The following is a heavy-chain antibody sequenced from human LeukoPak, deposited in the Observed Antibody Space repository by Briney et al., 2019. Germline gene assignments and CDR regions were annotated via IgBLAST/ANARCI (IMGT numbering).Heavy chain of an antibody. D-gene: IGHD2-2*01. CDR3: AKDARSGGYCSSTSCRDYYYYMDV. CDR2: ISWNSGSI. CDR1: GFTFDDYA. Sequence: GGSLRLSCAASGFTFDDYAMHWVRQAPGKGLEWVSGISWNSGSIGYADSVKGRFTISRDNAKNSLYLQMNSLRAEDTALYYCAKDARSGGYCSSTSCRDYYYYMDVWGKGTTVTISS. J-gene: IGHJ6*03. V-gene: IGHV3-9*01.